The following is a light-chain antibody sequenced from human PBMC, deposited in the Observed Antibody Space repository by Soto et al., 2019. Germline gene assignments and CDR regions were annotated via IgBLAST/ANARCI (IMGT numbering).Light chain of an antibody. CDR3: QQRRNWPPLT. CDR1: QSVSTY. Sequence: EIVLTQSPATLSLSPGERATLSCRASQSVSTYLAWYQQKPGQAPRLLIYDASNRATGIPARFSGSGSGTDFTPTISSLEPEDFAVYYCQQRRNWPPLTFGGGTKVEIK. V-gene: IGKV3-11*01. CDR2: DAS. J-gene: IGKJ4*01.